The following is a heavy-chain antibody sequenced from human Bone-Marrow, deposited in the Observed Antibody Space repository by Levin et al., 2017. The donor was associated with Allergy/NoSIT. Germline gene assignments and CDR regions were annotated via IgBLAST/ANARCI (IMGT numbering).Heavy chain of an antibody. CDR2: IYQSGST. CDR3: ARGGNPQAWYYFDY. Sequence: SQTLSLTCAVSGGSISSGGYSWSWIRQPPGKGLEWIGYIYQSGSTHYNPSLKSRVTISGDRSKNHFSLQLSSVTAADTAVYYCARGGNPQAWYYFDYWGQGTLVTVSS. J-gene: IGHJ4*02. V-gene: IGHV4-30-2*01. D-gene: IGHD4-23*01. CDR1: GGSISSGGYS.